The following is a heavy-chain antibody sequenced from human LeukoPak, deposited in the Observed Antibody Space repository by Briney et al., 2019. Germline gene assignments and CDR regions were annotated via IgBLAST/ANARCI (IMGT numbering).Heavy chain of an antibody. CDR3: ATCNDFWSGNAFDI. CDR2: FDPEDGET. Sequence: ASVKVSCKVSGYTLTELSMHWVRQAPGKGLEWMGGFDPEDGETIYAQKFQGRVTMTEDTSTDTAYMELSSLRSEDTAVYYCATCNDFWSGNAFDIWGQGTMVTVSS. CDR1: GYTLTELS. J-gene: IGHJ3*02. V-gene: IGHV1-24*01. D-gene: IGHD3-3*01.